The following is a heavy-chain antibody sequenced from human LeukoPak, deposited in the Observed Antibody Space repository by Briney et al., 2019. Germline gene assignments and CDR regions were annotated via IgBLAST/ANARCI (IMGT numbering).Heavy chain of an antibody. CDR3: ARAHSGWLYYFDY. V-gene: IGHV3-11*04. J-gene: IGHJ4*02. D-gene: IGHD6-19*01. CDR2: ISSSGSTI. Sequence: GGSLRLSCAASGFTFSDYYMTWIRQAPGKGLEWVSYISSSGSTIYYADSVKGRFTISRDNAKNSLYLQMNSLRAEDTAVYYCARAHSGWLYYFDYWGQGTLVTVSS. CDR1: GFTFSDYY.